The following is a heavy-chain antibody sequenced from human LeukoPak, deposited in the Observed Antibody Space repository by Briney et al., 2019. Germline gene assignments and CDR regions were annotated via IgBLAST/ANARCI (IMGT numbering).Heavy chain of an antibody. CDR1: GGSISNYY. V-gene: IGHV4-4*07. CDR3: AGQAAAGETFDY. D-gene: IGHD6-13*01. J-gene: IGHJ4*02. Sequence: SETLSLTCNVSGGSISNYYWSWLRQPAGKELEWVGRVYTSGSTIYNPSLKSRVTLSIDTSKNQFSLTLNSVTAADTAVYYCAGQAAAGETFDYWGQGTLVTVSS. CDR2: VYTSGST.